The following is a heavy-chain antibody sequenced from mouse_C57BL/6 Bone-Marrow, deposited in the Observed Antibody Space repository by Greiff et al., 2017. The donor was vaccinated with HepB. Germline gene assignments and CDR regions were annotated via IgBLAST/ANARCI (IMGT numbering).Heavy chain of an antibody. D-gene: IGHD2-5*01. CDR2: INPGSGGT. J-gene: IGHJ2*01. CDR3: ARRRAYSNYDY. V-gene: IGHV1-54*01. Sequence: VMLVESGAELVRPGTSVKVSCKASGYAFTNYLIEWVKQRPGQGLEWIGVINPGSGGTKYNEKFKGKATLTADKSSSTAYMQLSSLTSEDTAVYFCARRRAYSNYDYWGQGTTLTVSS. CDR1: GYAFTNYL.